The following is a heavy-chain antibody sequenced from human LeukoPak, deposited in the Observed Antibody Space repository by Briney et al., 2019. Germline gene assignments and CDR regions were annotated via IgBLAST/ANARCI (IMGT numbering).Heavy chain of an antibody. CDR3: ARQGSVGCDGNYYYDGLDV. D-gene: IGHD6-25*01. CDR1: GYSFISYW. Sequence: GESLKISCKGSGYSFISYWIGWVRQMPGKGLEWMGIIYPGDSDTRYSPSFQGQVTISADKSIGTAHLQWSSLKASDTAIYYCARQGSVGCDGNYYYDGLDVWGPGTTVTVSS. J-gene: IGHJ6*02. CDR2: IYPGDSDT. V-gene: IGHV5-51*01.